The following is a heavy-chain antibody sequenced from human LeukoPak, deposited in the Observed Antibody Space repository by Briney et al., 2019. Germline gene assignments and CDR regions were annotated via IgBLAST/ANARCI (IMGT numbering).Heavy chain of an antibody. CDR1: GFTFSSYA. CDR2: ISYDGSNK. CDR3: AKDGSGSYPAYYYYYMDV. Sequence: PGRSLRLSCAASGFTFSSYAMHWVRQAPGKGLEWVAVISYDGSNKYYADSVKGRFTISRDNSKNTLYLQMNSLRAEDTAVYYCAKDGSGSYPAYYYYYMDVWGKGTTVTVSS. J-gene: IGHJ6*03. D-gene: IGHD1-26*01. V-gene: IGHV3-30-3*01.